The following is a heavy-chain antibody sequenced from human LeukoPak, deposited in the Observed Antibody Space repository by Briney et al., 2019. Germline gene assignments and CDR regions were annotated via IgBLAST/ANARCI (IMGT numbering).Heavy chain of an antibody. CDR2: IGSSDSTI. D-gene: IGHD3-22*01. CDR3: ARVLHGRNYDSSVYYGY. J-gene: IGHJ4*02. Sequence: PGGSLRLSCAASGFTFSSYSMNWVRQAPGKGLEWVSYIGSSDSTIYYAESVKGRFTISRDNAKNSLYLQMNSLRAEDTAVYYCARVLHGRNYDSSVYYGYWGQGTLVTVSS. V-gene: IGHV3-48*01. CDR1: GFTFSSYS.